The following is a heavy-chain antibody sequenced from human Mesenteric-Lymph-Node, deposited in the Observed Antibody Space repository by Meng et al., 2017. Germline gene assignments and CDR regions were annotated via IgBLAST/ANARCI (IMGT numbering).Heavy chain of an antibody. CDR1: GGSISSGDYY. V-gene: IGHV4-30-4*01. Sequence: QVRLQESGPGLVKPSQTLSLTCTVSGGSISSGDYYWSWIRQPPGKGLEWIGYIYYSGGTYYNPSLKSRVTISVDTSKNQFSLKLSSVTATDTAVYYCARRRGGSGRDCWGQGTLVTVSS. J-gene: IGHJ4*02. CDR3: ARRRGGSGRDC. CDR2: IYYSGGT. D-gene: IGHD3-10*01.